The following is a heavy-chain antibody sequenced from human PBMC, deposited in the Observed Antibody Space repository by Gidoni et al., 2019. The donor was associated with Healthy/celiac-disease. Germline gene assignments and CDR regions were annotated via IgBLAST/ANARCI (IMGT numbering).Heavy chain of an antibody. CDR2: IKHSGST. J-gene: IGHJ4*02. Sequence: QVQLQQWGAGLLKPSETLSRTCAVYGGSFSGSYWSWIRQPPGKGLEWIGEIKHSGSTTYNPSLKSRVTISVDTSKNQFSLKLSSVTAADTAVYYCARRPGVRSSWYAYWGQGTLVTVSS. CDR1: GGSFSGSY. V-gene: IGHV4-34*01. D-gene: IGHD6-13*01. CDR3: ARRPGVRSSWYAY.